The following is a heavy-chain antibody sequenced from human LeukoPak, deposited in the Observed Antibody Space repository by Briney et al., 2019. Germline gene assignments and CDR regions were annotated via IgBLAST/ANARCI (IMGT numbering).Heavy chain of an antibody. CDR3: AKDPHYFGSGSSYDYFDY. D-gene: IGHD3-10*01. V-gene: IGHV3-30*02. CDR1: GFTFSNYG. CDR2: IRYDGNNK. Sequence: GGSLRLSCAASGFTFSNYGMHWIRQAPGKGLEWVAFIRYDGNNKYYANSVKGRFTISRDNSKITLYLQMNSLRDEDTAVYYCAKDPHYFGSGSSYDYFDYWRQGTLVTVSS. J-gene: IGHJ4*02.